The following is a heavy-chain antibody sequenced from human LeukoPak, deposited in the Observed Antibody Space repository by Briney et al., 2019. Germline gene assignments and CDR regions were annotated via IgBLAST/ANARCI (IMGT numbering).Heavy chain of an antibody. J-gene: IGHJ4*02. CDR1: GYTLTELS. CDR2: FDPEDGET. CDR3: ATDLYYYGSGTVIQGGY. V-gene: IGHV1-24*01. D-gene: IGHD3-10*01. Sequence: GASVKVSCKVSGYTLTELSMHWVRQAPGKGLEWMGGFDPEDGETIYAQKFQGRVTMTEDTSTDTAYMELSSLRSEDTAVYYCATDLYYYGSGTVIQGGYWGQGTLVTVSS.